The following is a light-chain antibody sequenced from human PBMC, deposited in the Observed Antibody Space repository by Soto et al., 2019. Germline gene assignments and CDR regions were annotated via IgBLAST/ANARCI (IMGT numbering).Light chain of an antibody. Sequence: NFMLTQPHSVSEAPGKTVTISCTRSSGSIASNYVQWYQQRPGRSPTTVIYEDNQRPSGGPDRFSGSIDSSSNSASLTISGVKTEDEADYYCQSYDSSNRRVFGGGTKLTVL. CDR2: EDN. V-gene: IGLV6-57*01. CDR1: SGSIASNY. J-gene: IGLJ2*01. CDR3: QSYDSSNRRV.